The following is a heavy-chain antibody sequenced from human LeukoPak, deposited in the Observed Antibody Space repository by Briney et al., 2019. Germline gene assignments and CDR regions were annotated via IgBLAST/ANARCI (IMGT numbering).Heavy chain of an antibody. J-gene: IGHJ4*02. V-gene: IGHV3-15*01. CDR1: GFTFSNAW. CDR3: TTDDEGFLSPTSY. CDR2: IKSKTDGGTT. D-gene: IGHD3-10*01. Sequence: GGSLRLSCAASGFTFSNAWMSWVRQAPGKGLEWVGRIKSKTDGGTTDYAAPVKGRFTISRDDSKNTLYLQMNSLKTEDTAVYYCTTDDEGFLSPTSYWGQGTLVTVSS.